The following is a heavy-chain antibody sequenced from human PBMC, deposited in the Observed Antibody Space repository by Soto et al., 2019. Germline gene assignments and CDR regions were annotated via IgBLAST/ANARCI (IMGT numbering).Heavy chain of an antibody. CDR3: VKVTRSYFDLLLTFDY. D-gene: IGHD3-9*01. Sequence: GGSLRLSCAASGFIFSGCALSWVRQAPGKGLEWVSGISGSGGSTYYADSVKGRFTISRDNSKNTLYLQMNSLRAEDTAVYYCVKVTRSYFDLLLTFDYWGKGTLVTVPS. CDR1: GFIFSGCA. V-gene: IGHV3-23*01. CDR2: ISGSGGST. J-gene: IGHJ4*02.